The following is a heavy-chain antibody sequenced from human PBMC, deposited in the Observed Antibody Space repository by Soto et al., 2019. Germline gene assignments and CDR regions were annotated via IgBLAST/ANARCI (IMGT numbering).Heavy chain of an antibody. CDR1: GFTFSSYA. D-gene: IGHD3-10*01. CDR2: ISGSGGST. J-gene: IGHJ4*02. V-gene: IGHV3-23*01. Sequence: EVQLLESGGGLVQPGGSLRLSCAASGFTFSSYAMSWVRPAPGQGLAWVSAISGSGGSTYYADSVKGRFTISRDNSKNTQDRQRSSLRAEDTAVDYCAKEGYYCGSGSPIDYWGQGTLVTVSS. CDR3: AKEGYYCGSGSPIDY.